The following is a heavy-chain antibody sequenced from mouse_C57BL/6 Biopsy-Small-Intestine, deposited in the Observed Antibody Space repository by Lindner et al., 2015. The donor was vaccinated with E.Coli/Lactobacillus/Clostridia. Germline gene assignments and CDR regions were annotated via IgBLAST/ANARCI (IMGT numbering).Heavy chain of an antibody. CDR3: ARFDYGSSYYFDY. Sequence: VQLQESGPELVEPGASVKISCKASGYAFSSSWMNWVKQRPGKGLEWIGRIYSGDGDTNYNGKFKGKATLTADKSSSTAYMQLSSLTSEDSAVYFCARFDYGSSYYFDYWGQGTTLTVSS. CDR2: IYSGDGDT. J-gene: IGHJ2*01. V-gene: IGHV1-82*01. CDR1: GYAFSSSW. D-gene: IGHD1-1*01.